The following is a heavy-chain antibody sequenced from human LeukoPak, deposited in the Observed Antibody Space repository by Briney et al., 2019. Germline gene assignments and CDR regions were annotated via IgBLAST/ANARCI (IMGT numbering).Heavy chain of an antibody. V-gene: IGHV3-21*01. CDR1: GFTFSSYS. J-gene: IGHJ4*02. CDR2: ISSSSSYI. Sequence: AGGSLRLSCAASGFTFSSYSMNWVRQAPGKGLEWVSSISSSSSYIYYADSVKGRFTISRDNAKNSLYLQMNSLRAEDTAVYYCASGSGGSPFDYWGQGTLVTVSS. D-gene: IGHD4-23*01. CDR3: ASGSGGSPFDY.